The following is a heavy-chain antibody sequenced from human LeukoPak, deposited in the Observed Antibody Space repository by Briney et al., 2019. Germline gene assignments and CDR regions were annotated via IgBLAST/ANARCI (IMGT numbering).Heavy chain of an antibody. CDR3: ARVVPAANYYYYCYMDV. D-gene: IGHD2-2*01. CDR1: GGSISSGDYY. J-gene: IGHJ6*03. CDR2: IYYSGST. Sequence: PSETLSLTYTVSGGSISSGDYYWSWIRQPPGKGLEWIGYIYYSGSTYYNPSLKSRVTISVDTSKNQFSLKLSSVTAADTAVYYCARVVPAANYYYYCYMDVWGKGTTVTVSS. V-gene: IGHV4-30-4*08.